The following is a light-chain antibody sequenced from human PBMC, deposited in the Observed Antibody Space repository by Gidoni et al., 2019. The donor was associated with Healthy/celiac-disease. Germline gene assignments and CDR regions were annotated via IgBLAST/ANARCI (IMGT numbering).Light chain of an antibody. Sequence: DIQLTQSPSSLSASVGDRVTITCRASQSISSYVNWYQQKPGKAPKLLIYAASSLQSGVPSRFSGSGSGTDFTRTISSLQHEDFATYYCQQSYSTPYTCGQGNKLEIK. CDR1: QSISSY. J-gene: IGKJ2*01. CDR3: QQSYSTPYT. V-gene: IGKV1-39*01. CDR2: AAS.